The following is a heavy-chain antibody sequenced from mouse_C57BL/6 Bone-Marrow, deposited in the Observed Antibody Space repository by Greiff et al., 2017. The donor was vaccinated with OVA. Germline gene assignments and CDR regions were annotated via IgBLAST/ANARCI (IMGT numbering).Heavy chain of an antibody. J-gene: IGHJ2*01. CDR2: ISYDGSN. D-gene: IGHD1-1*01. CDR3: ASGYGRLNFDY. Sequence: EVQLQQSGPGLVKPSQSLSLTCSVTGYSITSGYFWYWIRQFPGNKLEWMGYISYDGSNNYNPSLKNRISITRDTSKNQFFLKLNSVTTEDTATYYCASGYGRLNFDYWGQGTTLTVSS. V-gene: IGHV3-6*01. CDR1: GYSITSGYF.